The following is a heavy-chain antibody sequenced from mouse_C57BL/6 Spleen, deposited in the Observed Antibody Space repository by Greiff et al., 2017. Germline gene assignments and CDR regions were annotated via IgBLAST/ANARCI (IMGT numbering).Heavy chain of an antibody. D-gene: IGHD1-1*01. J-gene: IGHJ4*01. CDR2: ISSGSSTI. Sequence: EVKVVESGGGLVKPGGSLKLSCAASGFTFSDYGMHWVRQAPEKGLEWVAYISSGSSTIYYADTVKGRFTISRDNAKNTLFLQMTSLRSEDTAMYYCARGYYGSSPYYYAMDYWGQGTSVTVSS. CDR3: ARGYYGSSPYYYAMDY. CDR1: GFTFSDYG. V-gene: IGHV5-17*01.